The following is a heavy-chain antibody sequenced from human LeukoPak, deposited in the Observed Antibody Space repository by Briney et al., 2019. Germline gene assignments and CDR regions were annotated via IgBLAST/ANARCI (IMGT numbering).Heavy chain of an antibody. CDR3: ARDQRVHYGGNSEWFDY. D-gene: IGHD4-23*01. J-gene: IGHJ4*02. Sequence: PGGSLRLSCAASGFTFSSYSMNWVRQAPGKGLEWVSSISSSSSYIYYADSVKGRFTISRDNAKNSLYVQMNSLRAEDTAVYYCARDQRVHYGGNSEWFDYWGQGTLVTVSS. V-gene: IGHV3-21*01. CDR1: GFTFSSYS. CDR2: ISSSSSYI.